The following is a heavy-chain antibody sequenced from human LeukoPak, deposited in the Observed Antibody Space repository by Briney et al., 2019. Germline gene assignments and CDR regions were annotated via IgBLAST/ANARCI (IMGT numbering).Heavy chain of an antibody. J-gene: IGHJ4*02. Sequence: RAGGSLRLSCAASGFTFSSYGMHWVRQAPGKGLEWVAVISYDGSNKYYADSVKGRFTISRDNSKNTLYLQMNSLRAEDTAVYYCAKDRLDDYLFDYWGQGTLVTVSS. CDR2: ISYDGSNK. V-gene: IGHV3-30*18. CDR1: GFTFSSYG. D-gene: IGHD3-16*01. CDR3: AKDRLDDYLFDY.